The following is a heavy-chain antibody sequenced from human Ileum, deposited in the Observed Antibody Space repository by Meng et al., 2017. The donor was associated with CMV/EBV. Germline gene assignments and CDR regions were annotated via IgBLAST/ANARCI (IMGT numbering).Heavy chain of an antibody. V-gene: IGHV5-51*01. CDR2: IYPGDSDT. J-gene: IGHJ6*02. D-gene: IGHD6-6*01. CDR1: GYSFTSYW. CDR3: ARPAYTSSTFGYYGMDV. Sequence: GGSLRLSCTGSGYSFTSYWIGWVRQRPGKGLEWMGIIYPGDSDTRYSPSFQGQITISADNSNSTAYLQWSSLTASDTAMYYCARPAYTSSTFGYYGMDVWGQGTTVTVSS.